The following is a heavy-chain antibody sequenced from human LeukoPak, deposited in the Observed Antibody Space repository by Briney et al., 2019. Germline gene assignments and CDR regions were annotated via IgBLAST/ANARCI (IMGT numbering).Heavy chain of an antibody. Sequence: SETLSLICTTSGVSISRFYWSWVRQPPGQGLEWIGNIYNGVPTFFNPSLKSRVTISVDTSRRQFSLELASVTAADTAVYYCVQTTGWPGFDYWGQGILVTVSS. CDR1: GVSISRFY. CDR2: IYNGVPT. D-gene: IGHD6-19*01. V-gene: IGHV4-4*09. J-gene: IGHJ4*02. CDR3: VQTTGWPGFDY.